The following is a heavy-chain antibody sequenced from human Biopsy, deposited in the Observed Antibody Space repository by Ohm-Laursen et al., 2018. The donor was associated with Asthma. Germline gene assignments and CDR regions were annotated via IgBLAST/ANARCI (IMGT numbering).Heavy chain of an antibody. Sequence: SSVTVSCKSLGGTFNTYVIGWVRQAPGQGLEWMGGINSVFGTTTYPQKFQDRVTITADDSTSTAYMELSSLRSEDTAVYYCARKAGSCISRTCYSLDFWGQGTLVTVSS. J-gene: IGHJ4*02. CDR3: ARKAGSCISRTCYSLDF. CDR2: INSVFGTT. V-gene: IGHV1-69*01. CDR1: GGTFNTYV. D-gene: IGHD2-2*01.